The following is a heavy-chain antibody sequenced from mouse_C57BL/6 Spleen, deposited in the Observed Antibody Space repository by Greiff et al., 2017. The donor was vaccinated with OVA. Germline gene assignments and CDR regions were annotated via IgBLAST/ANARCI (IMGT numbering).Heavy chain of an antibody. J-gene: IGHJ3*01. CDR3: TREVGGGFAY. CDR1: GYTFTDYE. CDR2: IDPETGGT. D-gene: IGHD1-1*02. Sequence: VQLQQSGAELVRPGASVTLSCKASGYTFTDYEMHWVKQTPVHGLEWIGAIDPETGGTAYNQKFKGKAILTADKSSSTAYMELRSLTSEDSAVYYCTREVGGGFAYWGQGTLVTVSA. V-gene: IGHV1-15*01.